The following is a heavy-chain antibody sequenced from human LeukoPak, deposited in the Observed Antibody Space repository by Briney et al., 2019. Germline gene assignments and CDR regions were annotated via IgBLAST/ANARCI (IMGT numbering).Heavy chain of an antibody. Sequence: GGSLGLSCAASGFTFSSYWMSWVRQAPGKGLEWVANIKQDGSEKYYVDSVKGRFTISRDNAKNSLYLQMNSLRAEDTAVYYCARDPYDSSGYDWFDPWGQGTLVTVSS. CDR1: GFTFSSYW. CDR2: IKQDGSEK. V-gene: IGHV3-7*01. CDR3: ARDPYDSSGYDWFDP. D-gene: IGHD3-22*01. J-gene: IGHJ5*02.